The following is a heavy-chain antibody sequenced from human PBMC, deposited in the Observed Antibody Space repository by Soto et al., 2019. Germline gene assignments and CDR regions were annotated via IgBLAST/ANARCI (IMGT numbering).Heavy chain of an antibody. V-gene: IGHV1-24*01. CDR3: ATGVELFPPLDY. D-gene: IGHD3-10*01. Sequence: QVQLVQSGAEVKKPGASVKVSCKVSGYTLTELSMHWVRQAPGKGLEWMGGFDPEDGETIYGQKFEGRATMPADTSTDTAYMELSSLRYEDTAVYYCATGVELFPPLDYWGQGTLVTVSS. J-gene: IGHJ4*02. CDR1: GYTLTELS. CDR2: FDPEDGET.